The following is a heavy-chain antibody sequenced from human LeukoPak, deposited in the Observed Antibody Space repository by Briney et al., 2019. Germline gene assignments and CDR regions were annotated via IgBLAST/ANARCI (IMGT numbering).Heavy chain of an antibody. V-gene: IGHV1-2*02. CDR2: INPNSGGT. J-gene: IGHJ4*02. D-gene: IGHD3-9*01. Sequence: GASVKVSCKASGYTFTGYYMHWVRQAPGQGLEWMGWINPNSGGTNYAQKFQGRVTMTRDTSISTAYMELSRLRSDDTAVYYCARELRYFDWLAENPYFDYWGQGTLVTVSS. CDR1: GYTFTGYY. CDR3: ARELRYFDWLAENPYFDY.